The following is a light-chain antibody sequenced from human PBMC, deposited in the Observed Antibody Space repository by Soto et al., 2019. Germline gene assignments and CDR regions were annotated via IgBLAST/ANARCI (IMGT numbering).Light chain of an antibody. CDR2: DNH. V-gene: IGLV1-44*01. J-gene: IGLJ1*01. CDR1: SSNIGINT. Sequence: QSALTQPPSASGTPGQRVTFSCSGSSSNIGINTVNWYQQLPGTAPQLLISDNHRRPSGVPDRFSGSKSGTSASLAISGLQSEDEATYFCAAWDVSLKGFVFGTGTKV. CDR3: AAWDVSLKGFV.